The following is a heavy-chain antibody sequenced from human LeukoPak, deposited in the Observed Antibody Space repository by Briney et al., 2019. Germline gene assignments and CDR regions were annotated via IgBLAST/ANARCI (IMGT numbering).Heavy chain of an antibody. D-gene: IGHD3-22*01. V-gene: IGHV3-11*01. CDR3: ARDPPYDSSGYYSGFDY. Sequence: GGSLRLSCAASGFTFSDYYMSWIRQAPGKGLEWVSYVSSSGTTIYYGDSVKGRFAISRDDAKNSLYLQMNSLRAEDTAVYYCARDPPYDSSGYYSGFDYWGQGTLVTVSS. CDR1: GFTFSDYY. CDR2: VSSSGTTI. J-gene: IGHJ4*02.